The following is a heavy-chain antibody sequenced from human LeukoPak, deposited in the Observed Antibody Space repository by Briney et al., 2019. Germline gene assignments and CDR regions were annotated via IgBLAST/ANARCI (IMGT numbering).Heavy chain of an antibody. D-gene: IGHD3-10*01. J-gene: IGHJ3*02. V-gene: IGHV3-30*04. CDR2: ISYDGSNK. CDR3: ANLNSMVRGVEDDAFDI. Sequence: HPGGSLRLSCAASGFLFSAYSMHWVRQAPGKGLEWVAVISYDGSNKYYADSVKGRFTISRDNSKNTLYLQMNSLRAEDTAVYYCANLNSMVRGVEDDAFDIWGQGTMVTVSS. CDR1: GFLFSAYS.